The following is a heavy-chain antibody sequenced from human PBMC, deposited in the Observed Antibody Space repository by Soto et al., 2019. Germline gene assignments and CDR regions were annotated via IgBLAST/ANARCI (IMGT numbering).Heavy chain of an antibody. CDR2: ISAYNGNT. CDR3: ARDLPAVDY. CDR1: GYTFSSYH. Sequence: QIQLVQSGAEVKKPGASVQVSCKASGYTFSSYHITWVRQAPGQGLEWMGWISAYNGNTNYAQNLQGRVTMTTDPSTSTAYRELRSLRSDDTAVYYCARDLPAVDYWGQGTLVTVSS. J-gene: IGHJ4*02. V-gene: IGHV1-18*01.